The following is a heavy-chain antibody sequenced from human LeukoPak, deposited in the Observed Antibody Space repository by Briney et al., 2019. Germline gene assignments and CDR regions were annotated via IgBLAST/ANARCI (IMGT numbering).Heavy chain of an antibody. V-gene: IGHV4-34*01. CDR1: GGSFSGYY. CDR2: INHSGST. Sequence: SETLSLTCAVYGGSFSGYYWSWIRQPPGKGLEWIGEINHSGSTNYNPSLKSRVTISVDTSKNQFSLKLSSVTAADTAVYYCARQLERPGWFDPWGQGTLVTVSS. J-gene: IGHJ5*02. D-gene: IGHD1-1*01. CDR3: ARQLERPGWFDP.